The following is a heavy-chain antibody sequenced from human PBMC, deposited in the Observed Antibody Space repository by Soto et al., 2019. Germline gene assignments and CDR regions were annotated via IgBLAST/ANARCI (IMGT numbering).Heavy chain of an antibody. V-gene: IGHV4-59*12. J-gene: IGHJ5*02. CDR3: ARVGGINWFDP. CDR1: GGSISSNY. Sequence: PSETLSLTCTVSGGSISSNYWSWIRQPPGKGLEWIGYIYYSGSSNYNPSLKSRVTMSVDTSKNQFSLKLSSVTAADTAVYYCARVGGINWFDPWGQGTLVTVSS. CDR2: IYYSGSS. D-gene: IGHD3-16*01.